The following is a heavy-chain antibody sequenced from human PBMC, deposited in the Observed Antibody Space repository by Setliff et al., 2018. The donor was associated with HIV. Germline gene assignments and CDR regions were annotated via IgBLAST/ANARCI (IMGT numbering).Heavy chain of an antibody. CDR3: ARGIVIAVAGFDY. D-gene: IGHD6-19*01. CDR1: GGSISSHY. V-gene: IGHV4-59*11. CDR2: VYYSGST. Sequence: PSETLSLTCTVSGGSISSHYWSWIRQPPGMGLEWIGYVYYSGSTNYNPSLKSRVTISVDTSKNQFSLKLSSVTAADTAVYYCARGIVIAVAGFDYWGQGTQVTVSS. J-gene: IGHJ4*02.